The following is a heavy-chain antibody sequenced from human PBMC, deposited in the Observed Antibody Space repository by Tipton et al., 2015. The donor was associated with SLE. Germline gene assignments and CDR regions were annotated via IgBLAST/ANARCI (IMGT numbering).Heavy chain of an antibody. CDR3: ARAVEKLVPPDY. J-gene: IGHJ4*02. D-gene: IGHD6-6*01. V-gene: IGHV4-61*01. CDR1: GGSISSSSYY. CDR2: IYYSGST. Sequence: TLSLTCTVSGGSISSSSYYWSWIRQPPGKGLEWIGYIYYSGSTNYNPSLKSRVTISVDTSKNQFSLKLSPVTAADTAVYYCARAVEKLVPPDYWGQGTLVTVSS.